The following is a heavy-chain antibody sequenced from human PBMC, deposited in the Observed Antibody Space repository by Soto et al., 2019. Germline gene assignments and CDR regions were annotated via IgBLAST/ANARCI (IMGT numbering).Heavy chain of an antibody. D-gene: IGHD2-2*03. J-gene: IGHJ4*02. CDR2: INPGNANT. CDR3: ARVDGAY. CDR1: GYTFSSYA. V-gene: IGHV1-3*05. Sequence: QVQLVQSGAEEKKPWAAVKVSFTTSGYTFSSYAIHWVRQAPGQGLEWMGWINPGNANTKNSQKFQRRVTITSDTYARTAYTELSSLSPEDTAVYYCARVDGAYWGQGTLVTVSS.